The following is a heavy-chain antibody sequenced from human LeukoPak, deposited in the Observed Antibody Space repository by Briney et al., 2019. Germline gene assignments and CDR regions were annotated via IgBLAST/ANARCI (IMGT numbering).Heavy chain of an antibody. CDR1: GGSISSGGYY. V-gene: IGHV4-31*03. Sequence: PSQTLSLTCTVSGGSISSGGYYWSWIRQHPGKCLEWIGYIYDSGSTYYNPSLKSRVTISVDTSKNQFSLKLSSVTAADTAVYYCASKPVVPASQAHYFDPWGQGTMVTVSS. CDR2: IYDSGST. D-gene: IGHD2-2*01. CDR3: ASKPVVPASQAHYFDP. J-gene: IGHJ5*02.